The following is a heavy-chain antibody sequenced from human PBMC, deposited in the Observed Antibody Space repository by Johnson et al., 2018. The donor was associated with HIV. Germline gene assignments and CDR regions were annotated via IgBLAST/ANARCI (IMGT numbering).Heavy chain of an antibody. CDR2: IRYDGSNK. CDR3: ARDFMYAFDI. Sequence: QVQLVESGGGVVQPGRSLRLSCAASGFTFSSYAMHWVRQAPGKGLEWVAFIRYDGSNKYYADSVKGRFTISRDNAKKSLYLQMNSLRAEDTAVYYCARDFMYAFDIWGQGTMVTVSS. V-gene: IGHV3-30*02. J-gene: IGHJ3*02. CDR1: GFTFSSYA. D-gene: IGHD3-10*02.